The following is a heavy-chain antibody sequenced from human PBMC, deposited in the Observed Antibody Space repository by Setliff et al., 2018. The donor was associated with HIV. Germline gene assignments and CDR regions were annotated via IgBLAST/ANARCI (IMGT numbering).Heavy chain of an antibody. Sequence: GESLKISCAASGFTLRSYWMSWVHQAPGKGLEWVASVTPDGGDKYYANSMRGRFTLSRDNAKNALLLQLNSLRAEATAVYYCARGLFYELNFGGGQGTLVTVSS. J-gene: IGHJ4*02. V-gene: IGHV3-7*01. CDR1: GFTLRSYW. CDR3: ARGLFYELNFG. D-gene: IGHD2-21*01. CDR2: VTPDGGDK.